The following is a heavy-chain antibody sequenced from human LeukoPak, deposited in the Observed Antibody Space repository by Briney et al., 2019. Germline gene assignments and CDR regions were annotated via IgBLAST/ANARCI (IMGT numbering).Heavy chain of an antibody. V-gene: IGHV3-23*01. CDR2: ISGSGGST. J-gene: IGHJ4*02. Sequence: GGSLRLSCAASGFTFSSYAMSWVRQAPGKGLEWVSAISGSGGSTYYADSVEGRFTISRDNSKNTPYLQMNSLRAEDTAVYYCAKDLGMIAAAYFDYWGQGTLVTVSS. CDR1: GFTFSSYA. CDR3: AKDLGMIAAAYFDY. D-gene: IGHD6-13*01.